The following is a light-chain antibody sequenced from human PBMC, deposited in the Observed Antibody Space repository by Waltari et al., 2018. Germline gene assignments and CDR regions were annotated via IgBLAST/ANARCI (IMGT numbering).Light chain of an antibody. CDR1: ASIGNY. V-gene: IGKV1-39*01. J-gene: IGKJ3*01. CDR3: QQSYSTQFT. CDR2: TAS. Sequence: DIKLTQSPSSLPPFVRDSVTITRRASASIGNYLNWYQQKQGRAPNLLIYTASTSQSGVPSRFSGNGSGTDFTLTISSLQPEDFATYFCQQSYSTQFTFGPGTKVDIK.